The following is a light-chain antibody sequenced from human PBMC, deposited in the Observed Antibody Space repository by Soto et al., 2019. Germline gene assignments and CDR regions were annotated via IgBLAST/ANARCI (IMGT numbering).Light chain of an antibody. V-gene: IGKV1-5*01. CDR1: QSISSW. CDR2: DAS. J-gene: IGKJ1*01. Sequence: DIQMTQPPSTLSASVGDRVTITCRASQSISSWLAWYQQKPGKAPKLLIYDASSVESGVPSRFSGSGSGTEFTLTISSLQPDDFATYYCQQYNSYWTFGQGTKVEIK. CDR3: QQYNSYWT.